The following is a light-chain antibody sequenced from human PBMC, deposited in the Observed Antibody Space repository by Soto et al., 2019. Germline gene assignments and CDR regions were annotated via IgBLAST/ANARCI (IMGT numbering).Light chain of an antibody. CDR2: GAS. CDR1: QRGSSSY. CDR3: QLYDYSSFP. Sequence: EIVLTQSPGTLSLSPGERATLSCRASQRGSSSYLAWYQQKPGQAPRLLIYGASSRAAGIPDRFSGSGSGTDFTLTISRLEPEDFAVYYCQLYDYSSFPFGPGKKVDIK. J-gene: IGKJ3*01. V-gene: IGKV3-20*01.